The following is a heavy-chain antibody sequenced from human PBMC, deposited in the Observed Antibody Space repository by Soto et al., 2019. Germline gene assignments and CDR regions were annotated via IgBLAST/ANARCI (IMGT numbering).Heavy chain of an antibody. Sequence: EVQLVESGGGLVQPGMSLRLSCAASGFTFSTYWMHWVRQAPGKGLVWVSRINSAGTITSYADSVKGRFTVSRDNAKNTLDLQINSLTADDTAVYYCATVATTSYNWFDPWGQGTLVTVSS. J-gene: IGHJ5*02. CDR2: INSAGTIT. V-gene: IGHV3-74*01. D-gene: IGHD5-12*01. CDR3: ATVATTSYNWFDP. CDR1: GFTFSTYW.